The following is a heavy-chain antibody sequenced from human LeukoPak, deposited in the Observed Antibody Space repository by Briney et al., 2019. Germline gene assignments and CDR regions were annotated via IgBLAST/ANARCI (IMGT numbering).Heavy chain of an antibody. V-gene: IGHV3-30-3*01. Sequence: PGGSLRLSCAASGLTFSSYAMHWVRQAPGKGLEWVAVISYDGSNKYYADSVKGRFTISRDNSKNTLYLQMSSLRAEDTAVYYCARDSTPLRFLEWLSYYYYGMDVWGQGTTVTVSS. CDR3: ARDSTPLRFLEWLSYYYYGMDV. J-gene: IGHJ6*02. D-gene: IGHD3-3*01. CDR1: GLTFSSYA. CDR2: ISYDGSNK.